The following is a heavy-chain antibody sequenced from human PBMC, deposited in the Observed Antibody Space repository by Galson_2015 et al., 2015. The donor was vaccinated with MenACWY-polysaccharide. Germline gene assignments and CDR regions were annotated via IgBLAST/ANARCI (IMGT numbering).Heavy chain of an antibody. CDR3: ARYPRKELVTPANYAFDI. Sequence: SLRLSCAASGFTFSRYWMNWVRQAPGKGLEWVANINQDGSEKNYVDSVKGRYTISRDNTKNSLSLQMNNLRAEDTAVYYCARYPRKELVTPANYAFDIWGQGTMVTVSS. D-gene: IGHD4/OR15-4a*01. CDR1: GFTFSRYW. CDR2: INQDGSEK. J-gene: IGHJ3*02. V-gene: IGHV3-7*01.